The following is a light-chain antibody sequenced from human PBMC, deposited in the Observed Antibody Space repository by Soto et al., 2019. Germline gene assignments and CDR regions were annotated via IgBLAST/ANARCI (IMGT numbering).Light chain of an antibody. CDR1: QSVSSY. Sequence: EMVLTRSPATLSLSPGERATLSGRASQSVSSYLAWYQQKPGQAPRLLIYDASNRATGIPARFSGSGSGTDFTLTISGLEHEDFAVYYCQHGVTLGQGTRLEIK. J-gene: IGKJ5*01. CDR3: QHGVT. V-gene: IGKV3-11*01. CDR2: DAS.